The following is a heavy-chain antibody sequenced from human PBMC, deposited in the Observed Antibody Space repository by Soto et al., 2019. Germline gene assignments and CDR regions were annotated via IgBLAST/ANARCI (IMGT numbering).Heavy chain of an antibody. J-gene: IGHJ4*02. D-gene: IGHD6-13*01. Sequence: PSETLSLTCTVSGGSISSGGYYWSWIRQHPGKGLEWIGYIYYSGSTYYNPSLKSRVTISVDTSKNQFSLKLSSVTAADTAAYYCARDGRSRRLDYWGQGTLVTVSS. CDR1: GGSISSGGYY. CDR3: ARDGRSRRLDY. CDR2: IYYSGST. V-gene: IGHV4-31*03.